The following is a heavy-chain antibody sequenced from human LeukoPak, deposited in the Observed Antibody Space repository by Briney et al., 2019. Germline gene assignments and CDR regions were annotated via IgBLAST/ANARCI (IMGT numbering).Heavy chain of an antibody. V-gene: IGHV6-1*01. J-gene: IGHJ4*02. CDR2: TYYRSKWYN. Sequence: SQTLSLTCAISGDSVSSNSAAWNWIRQSPSRGLEWLGRTYYRSKWYNDYAVSVKSRITINPDTSKNQFSLQLNSVTPEDTAVYYCARGLRPYTGYSSSPFDYWGQGTLVTVSS. D-gene: IGHD6-13*01. CDR1: GDSVSSNSAA. CDR3: ARGLRPYTGYSSSPFDY.